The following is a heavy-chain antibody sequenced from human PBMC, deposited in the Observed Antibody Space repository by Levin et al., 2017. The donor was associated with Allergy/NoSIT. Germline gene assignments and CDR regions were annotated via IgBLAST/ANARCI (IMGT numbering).Heavy chain of an antibody. J-gene: IGHJ4*02. D-gene: IGHD6-19*01. CDR3: ARDLGYSSGWAFYYFDY. V-gene: IGHV3-48*01. Sequence: ETLSLTCAASGFTFSSYSMNWVRQAPGKGLEWVSYISSSSSTIYYADSVKGRFTISRDNAKNSLYLQMNSLRAEDTAVYYCARDLGYSSGWAFYYFDYWGQGTLVTVSS. CDR2: ISSSSSTI. CDR1: GFTFSSYS.